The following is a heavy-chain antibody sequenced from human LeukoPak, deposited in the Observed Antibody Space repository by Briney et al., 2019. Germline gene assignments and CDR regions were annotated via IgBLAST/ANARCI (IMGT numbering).Heavy chain of an antibody. Sequence: GGSLRLSCAASGFTFSNSAMSWVRQAPGKGLEWVSGISGSGGSTYYADSVSGRFTISRDNSKNTLYVQMNSLRADDTAIYYCAKGLAHFEYWGQGTLVTASS. V-gene: IGHV3-23*01. CDR3: AKGLAHFEY. CDR1: GFTFSNSA. CDR2: ISGSGGST. J-gene: IGHJ4*02. D-gene: IGHD4-11*01.